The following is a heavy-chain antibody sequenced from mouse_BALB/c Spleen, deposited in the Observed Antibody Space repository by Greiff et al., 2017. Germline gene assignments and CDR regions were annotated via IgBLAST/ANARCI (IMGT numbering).Heavy chain of an antibody. J-gene: IGHJ2*01. Sequence: EVKLQESGGGLVQPGGSLKLSCAASGFDFSRYWMSWVRQAPGKGLEWIGEINPDSSTINYTPSLKDKFIISRDNAKNTLYLQMSKVRSEDTALYYCARPGLRYDGFYYWGQGTTLTVSS. V-gene: IGHV4-1*02. D-gene: IGHD2-14*01. CDR3: ARPGLRYDGFYY. CDR1: GFDFSRYW. CDR2: INPDSSTI.